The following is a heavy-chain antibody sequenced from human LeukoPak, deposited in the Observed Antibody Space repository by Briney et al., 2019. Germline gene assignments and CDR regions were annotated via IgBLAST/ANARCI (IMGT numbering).Heavy chain of an antibody. D-gene: IGHD5-12*01. V-gene: IGHV3-21*01. Sequence: GGSLRLSCAASGFTFSSYSMNWVRQAPGKGLEWVSSISSSSSYIYYADSVKGRFTISRDNAKNSLYLQMNSLRAEDTAVYYCARDPPYGGYARDAFDIWGQGTMVTVSS. CDR1: GFTFSSYS. CDR2: ISSSSSYI. J-gene: IGHJ3*02. CDR3: ARDPPYGGYARDAFDI.